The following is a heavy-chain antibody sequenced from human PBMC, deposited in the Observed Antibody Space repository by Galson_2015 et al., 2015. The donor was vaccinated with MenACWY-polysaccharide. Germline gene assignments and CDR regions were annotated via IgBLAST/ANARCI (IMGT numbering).Heavy chain of an antibody. CDR3: ARVSSGRGSEVVFDY. J-gene: IGHJ4*02. Sequence: SVKVSCKASGYTFTNYDINWVRQATGQGLEWMGWMNPNSGNTGYAQKFQGRVTMTRNTSISTAYMGLSSLRSEDTAVYYCARVSSGRGSEVVFDYWGQGTRVTVSS. CDR1: GYTFTNYD. D-gene: IGHD3-10*01. V-gene: IGHV1-8*01. CDR2: MNPNSGNT.